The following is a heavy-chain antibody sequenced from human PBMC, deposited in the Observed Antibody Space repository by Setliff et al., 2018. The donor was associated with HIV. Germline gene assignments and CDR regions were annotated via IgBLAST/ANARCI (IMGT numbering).Heavy chain of an antibody. D-gene: IGHD5-12*01. J-gene: IGHJ5*02. Sequence: GASVKVSCKASGYTFTDFYIHWVRQAPGQGLEWIGRINPKSGVADYLKKFQGRVTMTTDTSTNTAHMELIRPRFDDTAVYYCARAHFLVAMTRNWFDPWG. CDR2: INPKSGVA. V-gene: IGHV1-2*06. CDR3: ARAHFLVAMTRNWFDP. CDR1: GYTFTDFY.